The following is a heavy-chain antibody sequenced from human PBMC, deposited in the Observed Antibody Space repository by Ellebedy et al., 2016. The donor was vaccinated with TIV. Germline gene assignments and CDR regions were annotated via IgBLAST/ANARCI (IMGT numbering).Heavy chain of an antibody. V-gene: IGHV3-11*01. CDR1: GYSISSGYY. Sequence: PGGSLRLSCAVSGYSISSGYYWGWIRQAPGKGLEWVSYISSSGSTTYYADSVKGRFTISRDNAKNSLYLQVNSLRVEDTAVYYCAREMRGYLASWSLGADYWGQGTLVTVPS. CDR3: AREMRGYLASWSLGADY. J-gene: IGHJ4*02. D-gene: IGHD3-16*01. CDR2: ISSSGSTT.